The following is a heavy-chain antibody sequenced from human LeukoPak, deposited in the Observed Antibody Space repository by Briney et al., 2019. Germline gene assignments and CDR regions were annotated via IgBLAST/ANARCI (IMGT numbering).Heavy chain of an antibody. CDR2: TSHDGNAE. Sequence: GTSLRLSCEVSGFTISNHGMHWVRQAPGKGLEWVAMTSHDGNAEYYADSVKGRLIISRDNSKNTLYLQMNSLTTEDTATYYCAKDWGANNWYNWFDPWGQGTQVTVSS. CDR1: GFTISNHG. CDR3: AKDWGANNWYNWFDP. V-gene: IGHV3-30*18. D-gene: IGHD1-20*01. J-gene: IGHJ5*02.